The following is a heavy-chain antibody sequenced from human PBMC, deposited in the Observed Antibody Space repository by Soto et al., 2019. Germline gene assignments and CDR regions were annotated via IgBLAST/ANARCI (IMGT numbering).Heavy chain of an antibody. CDR1: GGTFSSYA. J-gene: IGHJ4*02. CDR3: ATAIVGAKYFDY. V-gene: IGHV1-69*06. D-gene: IGHD1-26*01. CDR2: IIPIFGTA. Sequence: SVKVSCKASGGTFSSYAISWVRQAPGQGLEWMGGIIPIFGTANYAQKFQGRVTITADKSTSTAYMELSSLRSEDTAVYYCATAIVGAKYFDYWGQGTLVTVS.